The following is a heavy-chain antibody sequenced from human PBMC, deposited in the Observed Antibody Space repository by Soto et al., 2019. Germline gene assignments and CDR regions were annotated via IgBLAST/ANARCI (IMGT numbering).Heavy chain of an antibody. D-gene: IGHD4-17*01. V-gene: IGHV3-48*01. CDR2: ISSSSSTI. Sequence: EVQLVESGGGLVQPGGSLRLSCAASGFTFSSYSMNWVRQAPGKGLEWVSYISSSSSTIYYADSVKGRFTISRDNAKNSLYLQMNSLRAEDTAVYYCARLPYGDSPGYWGQGTLVTVSS. CDR1: GFTFSSYS. CDR3: ARLPYGDSPGY. J-gene: IGHJ4*02.